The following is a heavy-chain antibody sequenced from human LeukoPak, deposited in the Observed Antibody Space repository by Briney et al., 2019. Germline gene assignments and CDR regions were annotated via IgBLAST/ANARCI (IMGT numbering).Heavy chain of an antibody. J-gene: IGHJ5*02. Sequence: GGSLRLSCAASEFSVGSNYMTWVRQAPGKGLEWVSLIYSVGSTYYADSVKGRFTISRDNSKNTLYLQMNSLRAEDTAVYYCAKVTQQLVFRWFDPWGQGTLVTVSS. CDR3: AKVTQQLVFRWFDP. D-gene: IGHD6-13*01. CDR2: IYSVGST. V-gene: IGHV3-53*01. CDR1: EFSVGSNY.